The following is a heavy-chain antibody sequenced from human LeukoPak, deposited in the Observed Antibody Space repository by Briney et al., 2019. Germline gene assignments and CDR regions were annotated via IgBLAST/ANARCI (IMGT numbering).Heavy chain of an antibody. D-gene: IGHD6-13*01. CDR2: TYYRSKWYN. CDR1: GDSVSSNCAA. J-gene: IGHJ5*02. CDR3: ARQQLAPNWFDP. V-gene: IGHV6-1*01. Sequence: SQTLSLTCAVSGDSVSSNCAAWNWIRQSPSRGLELLGRTYYRSKWYNDYAVSVKSRITINADTSKNQFSLQLKSVTPEDTAVYYCARQQLAPNWFDPWGQGTLVTVSS.